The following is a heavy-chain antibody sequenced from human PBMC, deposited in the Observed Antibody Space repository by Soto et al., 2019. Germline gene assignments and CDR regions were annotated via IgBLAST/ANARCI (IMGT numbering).Heavy chain of an antibody. V-gene: IGHV1-3*01. J-gene: IGHJ4*02. D-gene: IGHD3-3*01. CDR2: INAGSGNT. Sequence: ASVKVSCKASGYTFRTYAMHWVRQAPGQRLEWMGWINAGSGNTEYSQKFQGRVTITRDTSANTAYMELSSLRSEDTAVYYCARVIILWSGYYYFVYWGQGALVTVSS. CDR1: GYTFRTYA. CDR3: ARVIILWSGYYYFVY.